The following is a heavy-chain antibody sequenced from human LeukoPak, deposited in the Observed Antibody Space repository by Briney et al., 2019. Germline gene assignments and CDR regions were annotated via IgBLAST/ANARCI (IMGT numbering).Heavy chain of an antibody. CDR1: GFTFSSYA. CDR3: ARQAPTLRNYFVC. Sequence: GGSLRLSCAASGFTFSSYAMHWVRQAPGKGLEYVSAISSNGGRTYYADSVKGRFTISRDNSKNTLYLQMGSLRAEDMAVYYCARQAPTLRNYFVCWGQGTLVTVSS. CDR2: ISSNGGRT. J-gene: IGHJ4*02. V-gene: IGHV3-64*02. D-gene: IGHD4-17*01.